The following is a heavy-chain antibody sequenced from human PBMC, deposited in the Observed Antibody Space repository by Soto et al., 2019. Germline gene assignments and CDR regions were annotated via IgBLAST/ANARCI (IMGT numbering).Heavy chain of an antibody. CDR2: INAGNGNT. J-gene: IGHJ4*02. CDR3: GRGMVVVTALDY. V-gene: IGHV1-3*05. Sequence: QVQLVQSGAEEKKPGASVKVSCKASGYTFTSYAMHWVRQAPGQRLEWMGWINAGNGNTKYSQKFRGSVTIPREPPASTAKMELGSLRSEDTAVYYCGRGMVVVTALDYGARGTLVTVS. CDR1: GYTFTSYA. D-gene: IGHD2-21*02.